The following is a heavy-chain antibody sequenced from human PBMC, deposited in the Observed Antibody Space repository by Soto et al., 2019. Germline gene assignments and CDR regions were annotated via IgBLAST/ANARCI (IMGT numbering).Heavy chain of an antibody. CDR2: IYHSGST. V-gene: IGHV4-30-2*01. D-gene: IGHD3-3*01. Sequence: SHSCGVSDGSISGGGYSWIWIRQPPVKGLEWIGYIYHSGSTYYNPSLKSRVTISVDRSKNQFSLKLSSVTAADTAVYYCARGDYDFWSGSYTRGWFDPWGQGTLVTVSS. CDR3: ARGDYDFWSGSYTRGWFDP. CDR1: DGSISGGGYS. J-gene: IGHJ5*02.